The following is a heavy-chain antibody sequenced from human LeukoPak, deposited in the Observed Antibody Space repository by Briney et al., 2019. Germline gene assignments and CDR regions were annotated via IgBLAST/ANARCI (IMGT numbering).Heavy chain of an antibody. CDR3: AKSQFLGFQPMGY. D-gene: IGHD3-3*01. CDR2: ISGSGVST. J-gene: IGHJ4*02. V-gene: IGHV3-23*01. Sequence: PGGSLRLSCAASGLTFSSYAMSWVRQAPGKGLEWVSAISGSGVSTNYADSVKGRFTISRDNSKNTLYLQMDSLRPEDTAVYYCAKSQFLGFQPMGYWGQGTLVTVSS. CDR1: GLTFSSYA.